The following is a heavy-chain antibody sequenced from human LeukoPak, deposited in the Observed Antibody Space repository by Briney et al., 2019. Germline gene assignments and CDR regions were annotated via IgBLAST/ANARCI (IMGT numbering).Heavy chain of an antibody. CDR1: RFTFSTYG. CDR2: ISYDGGNK. J-gene: IGHJ4*02. D-gene: IGHD3-10*01. CDR3: AKERDYYGSGRFDY. Sequence: HSGGSLRLSCAASRFTFSTYGMHWVRQAPGKGLEMVAFISYDGGNKYYADSVKGRFTISRDNSKNTLYLEMNSLRGEDTAVYYCAKERDYYGSGRFDYWGQGTLVTVSS. V-gene: IGHV3-30*02.